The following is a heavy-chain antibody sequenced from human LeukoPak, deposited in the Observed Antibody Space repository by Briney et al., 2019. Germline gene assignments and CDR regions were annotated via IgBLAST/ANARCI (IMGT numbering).Heavy chain of an antibody. CDR1: GGSISSGTYY. J-gene: IGHJ5*02. CDR2: IYHSGST. Sequence: PSETLSLTCTVSGGSISSGTYYWGWIRQSPGKGLEWIGSIYHSGSTYYNPSFKSRVTMSVDKSNNQFSLILTSVTVSDTAVYYCARDGASYYDHWGQGILVTVTS. V-gene: IGHV4-39*07. D-gene: IGHD3-10*01. CDR3: ARDGASYYDH.